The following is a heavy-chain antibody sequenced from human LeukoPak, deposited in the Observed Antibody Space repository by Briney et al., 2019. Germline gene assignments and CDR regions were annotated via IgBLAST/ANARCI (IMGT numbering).Heavy chain of an antibody. Sequence: GGSLRLSCAASGFTFSSYAMSWVRQAPGKGLEWVSAISGSGGSTYYADSVKGRFTISRDNSKNTLHLQMNSLRAEDTAVYYCAKDHDGYSYGYGYWGQGTLVTVSS. D-gene: IGHD5-18*01. V-gene: IGHV3-23*01. CDR1: GFTFSSYA. CDR3: AKDHDGYSYGYGY. CDR2: ISGSGGST. J-gene: IGHJ4*02.